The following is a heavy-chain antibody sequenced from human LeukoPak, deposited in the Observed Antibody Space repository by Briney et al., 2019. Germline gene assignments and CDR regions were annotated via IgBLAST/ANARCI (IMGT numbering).Heavy chain of an antibody. D-gene: IGHD2-15*01. Sequence: GRSLRLSCVASGFTFSSYGMHWVRQAPGKGLEWVAVIWYDGSNKYYADSVKGRFTISRDNSKNTLYLQMNSLRAEDTAVYYCARDFAAYCSGGSCYSPYFDYWGQGTLVTVSS. J-gene: IGHJ4*02. CDR1: GFTFSSYG. CDR3: ARDFAAYCSGGSCYSPYFDY. V-gene: IGHV3-33*01. CDR2: IWYDGSNK.